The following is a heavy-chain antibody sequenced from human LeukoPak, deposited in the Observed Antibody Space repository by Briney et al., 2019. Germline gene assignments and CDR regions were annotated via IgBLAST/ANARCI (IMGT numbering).Heavy chain of an antibody. D-gene: IGHD1-26*01. Sequence: GASLQISCKGPGYSFTSYRIGWLRQQPGKGLEWMGIIYPGDSDTRYSPSFQGQVTISADKSISTAYLQWSSLKASDTAMYYCAAHSSVELPPDAFDIWGQGAMVTVSS. CDR1: GYSFTSYR. CDR3: AAHSSVELPPDAFDI. J-gene: IGHJ3*02. V-gene: IGHV5-51*01. CDR2: IYPGDSDT.